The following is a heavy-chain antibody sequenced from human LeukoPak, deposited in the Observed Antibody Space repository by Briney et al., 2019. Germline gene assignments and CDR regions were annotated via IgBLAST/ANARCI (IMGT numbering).Heavy chain of an antibody. D-gene: IGHD3-22*01. CDR3: AKGRGDSSGYRDY. CDR2: ISSSSSTI. V-gene: IGHV3-48*02. Sequence: PGGSLRLSCAASGFTFSGYSMTWVRQAPGKGLEWVSYISSSSSTIYYADSVKGRFTISRDNAKNSLYLQMNSLRDEDTAVYYCAKGRGDSSGYRDYWGQGTLVTVSS. CDR1: GFTFSGYS. J-gene: IGHJ4*02.